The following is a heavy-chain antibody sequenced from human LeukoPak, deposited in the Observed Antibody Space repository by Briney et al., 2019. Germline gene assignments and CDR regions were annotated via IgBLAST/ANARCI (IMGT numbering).Heavy chain of an antibody. V-gene: IGHV3-23*01. CDR3: AKDIVVVPAAIDY. CDR2: ISGSGGST. CDR1: GFTFSSYA. D-gene: IGHD2-2*01. J-gene: IGHJ4*02. Sequence: SGGSLRLSCAASGFTFSSYAMSWVRQAPGKGLEWVSAISGSGGSTYYADSVKGRFTISRDNSKNTLYLQMNSLRAEDTAVYYYAKDIVVVPAAIDYWGQGTLVTVSP.